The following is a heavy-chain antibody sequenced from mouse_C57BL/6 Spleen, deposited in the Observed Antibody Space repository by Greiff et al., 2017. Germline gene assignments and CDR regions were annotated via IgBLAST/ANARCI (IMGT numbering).Heavy chain of an antibody. J-gene: IGHJ2*01. CDR2: IDPSDSYT. Sequence: QVQLQQSGAELVMPGASVKLSCKASGYTFTSYWMHWVKQRPGQGLEWIGDIDPSDSYTNYNQKFKGKSTLTVDKSSSTAYMQLSSLTSEDSAVYYCARRGYSNYYFGCWGQGTTLSAS. D-gene: IGHD2-5*01. CDR1: GYTFTSYW. CDR3: ARRGYSNYYFGC. V-gene: IGHV1-69*01.